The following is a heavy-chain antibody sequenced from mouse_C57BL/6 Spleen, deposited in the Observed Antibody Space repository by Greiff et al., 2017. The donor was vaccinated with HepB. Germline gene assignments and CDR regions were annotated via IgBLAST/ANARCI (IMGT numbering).Heavy chain of an antibody. Sequence: EVQLQESGPGLVKPSQSMSLTCSVTGYSITSGYYWNWIRQFPGNKLEWMGYISYDGSNNYNPSLKNRISITRDTSKNQFFLKLNSVTTEDTATYYCARDGYPDYWGQGTTLTVSS. CDR2: ISYDGSN. V-gene: IGHV3-6*01. J-gene: IGHJ2*01. D-gene: IGHD2-2*01. CDR1: GYSITSGYY. CDR3: ARDGYPDY.